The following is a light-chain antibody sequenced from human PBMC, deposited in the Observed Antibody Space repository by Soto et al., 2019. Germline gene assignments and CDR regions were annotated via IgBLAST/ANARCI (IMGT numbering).Light chain of an antibody. Sequence: EIVLTQSPATLSLSPGERATLSCRASQSVSSYLAWYQQKPGQAPRLLIYDASNRATGIPARFSGSGSGTDFTLTISSLEPEDLAVYYCQQRRNSFTLVPGTKVDMK. CDR1: QSVSSY. J-gene: IGKJ3*01. CDR3: QQRRNSFT. CDR2: DAS. V-gene: IGKV3-11*01.